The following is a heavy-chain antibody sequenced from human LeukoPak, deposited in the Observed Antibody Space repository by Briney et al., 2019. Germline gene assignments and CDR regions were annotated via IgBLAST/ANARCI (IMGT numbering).Heavy chain of an antibody. D-gene: IGHD1-26*01. V-gene: IGHV4-59*12. J-gene: IGHJ4*02. CDR1: GGSISSYY. CDR2: IYYSGST. CDR3: ASSVRGGSYSIY. Sequence: SETLSLTCTVSGGSISSYYWSWIRQPPGKGLEWIGYIYYSGSTNYNPSLKSRVTISVDTSKNQFSLKLSSVTAADTAVYYCASSVRGGSYSIYWGQGTLVTVSS.